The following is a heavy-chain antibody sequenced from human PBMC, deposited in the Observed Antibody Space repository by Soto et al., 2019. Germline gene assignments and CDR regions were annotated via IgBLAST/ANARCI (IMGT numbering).Heavy chain of an antibody. D-gene: IGHD6-13*01. CDR3: ARDSSSWYRWFDP. Sequence: SETLSLTCAVYGGSFSGYYWSWIRQPPGKGLEWIGEINHSGSTNYNPSLKSRVTISVDTSKNQFSLKLSSVTAADTAVYYCARDSSSWYRWFDPWGQGTLVTVSS. CDR1: GGSFSGYY. J-gene: IGHJ5*02. V-gene: IGHV4-34*01. CDR2: INHSGST.